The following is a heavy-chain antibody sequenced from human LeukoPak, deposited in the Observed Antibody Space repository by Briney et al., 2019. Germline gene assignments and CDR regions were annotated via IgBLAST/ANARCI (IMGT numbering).Heavy chain of an antibody. CDR1: GFTFSSYS. CDR3: ARDRHKYNYDSGGYPPY. Sequence: GGSLRLSCAASGFTFSSYSMNWVRQAPGKGLEWVSSISSSSSYIYYADSVKGRFTISRDNAKNSLYLQMNTLRAEDTAVYYCARDRHKYNYDSGGYPPYWGQGTLVTVSS. J-gene: IGHJ4*02. CDR2: ISSSSSYI. D-gene: IGHD3-22*01. V-gene: IGHV3-21*01.